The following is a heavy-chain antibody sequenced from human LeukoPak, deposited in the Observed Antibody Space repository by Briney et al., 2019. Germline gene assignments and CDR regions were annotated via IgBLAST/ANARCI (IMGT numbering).Heavy chain of an antibody. V-gene: IGHV4-59*12. J-gene: IGHJ4*02. D-gene: IGHD1-26*01. CDR1: GGSISSNN. CDR3: ARDVGASNFDS. Sequence: SETLSLTCTVSGGSISSNNWSWIRQPPGKGLEWIGFIYYSGSTNYNPSLKGRVTVSVDTSKNQFFLKLRSVTAADTAVYYCARDVGASNFDSWGQGVQVTVSS. CDR2: IYYSGST.